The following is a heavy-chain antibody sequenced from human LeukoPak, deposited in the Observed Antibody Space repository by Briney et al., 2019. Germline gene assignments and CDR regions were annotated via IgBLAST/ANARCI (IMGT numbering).Heavy chain of an antibody. V-gene: IGHV4-34*01. J-gene: IGHJ4*02. Sequence: SETLSLTCAVYVGSFRGYYWSWIRQPPGKGLEWIGEINHSGSTNYNPSLKSRVTISVDTSKNQFSLKLSSVTAADTAVYYCARGGRRRDFDYWGQGTLVTVSS. CDR2: INHSGST. D-gene: IGHD1-14*01. CDR3: ARGGRRRDFDY. CDR1: VGSFRGYY.